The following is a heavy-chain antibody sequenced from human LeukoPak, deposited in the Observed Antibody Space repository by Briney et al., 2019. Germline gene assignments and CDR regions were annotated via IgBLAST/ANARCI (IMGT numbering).Heavy chain of an antibody. D-gene: IGHD3-10*01. J-gene: IGHJ4*02. Sequence: GGSLRLSCAASGFTFSSFGMHWVRQAPGKGLEWVAIIWYNGRNETYADSVKGRFTISRDNSKNTLYLYMNSLRAEDTAVYYCARESRGELFAPPDYWGQGTLVTVSS. V-gene: IGHV3-33*01. CDR3: ARESRGELFAPPDY. CDR2: IWYNGRNE. CDR1: GFTFSSFG.